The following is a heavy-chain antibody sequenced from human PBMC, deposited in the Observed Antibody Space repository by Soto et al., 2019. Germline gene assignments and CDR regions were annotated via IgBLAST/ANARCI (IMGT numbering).Heavy chain of an antibody. CDR2: ISGDGGST. CDR1: GFTFDDYA. Sequence: GGSLRLSCAASGFTFDDYAMHWVRQAPGKGLEWVSLISGDGGSTYYADTVKGRFTISRDNSKNSLYLQMNSLRTEDTAMYDCAKAFLVGAAPSAWFDPWGQGTLVTVSS. V-gene: IGHV3-43*02. D-gene: IGHD1-26*01. CDR3: AKAFLVGAAPSAWFDP. J-gene: IGHJ5*02.